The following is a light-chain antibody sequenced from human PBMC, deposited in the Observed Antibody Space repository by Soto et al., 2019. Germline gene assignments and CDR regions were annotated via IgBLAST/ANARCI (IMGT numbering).Light chain of an antibody. V-gene: IGKV3-15*01. Sequence: EIVMTQSSATLSVSPGERATLSCRASHSVSSNLAWYQQKPDQAPRLLIYGASTRATGIPGRFSGSGSGTEFTLTISSLQSEDFAVYYCQQYNNWPYTFGQGTKLEIK. CDR1: HSVSSN. J-gene: IGKJ2*01. CDR2: GAS. CDR3: QQYNNWPYT.